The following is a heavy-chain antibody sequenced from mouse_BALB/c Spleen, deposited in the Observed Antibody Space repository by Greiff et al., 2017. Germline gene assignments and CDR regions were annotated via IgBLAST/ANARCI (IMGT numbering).Heavy chain of an antibody. CDR2: ISYSGST. Sequence: EVHLVESGPGLVKPSQSLSLTCTVTGYSITSDYAWNWIRQFPGNKLEWMGYISYSGSTSYNPSLKSRISITRDTSKNQFFLQLNSVTTEDTATYYCARYGSSYYFDYWGQGTTLTVSS. D-gene: IGHD1-1*01. CDR3: ARYGSSYYFDY. J-gene: IGHJ2*01. V-gene: IGHV3-2*02. CDR1: GYSITSDYA.